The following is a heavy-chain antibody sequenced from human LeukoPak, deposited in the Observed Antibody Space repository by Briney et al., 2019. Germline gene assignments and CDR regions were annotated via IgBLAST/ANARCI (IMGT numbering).Heavy chain of an antibody. J-gene: IGHJ4*02. D-gene: IGHD6-6*01. CDR1: GYTFTGYY. CDR2: INPNSGGT. V-gene: IGHV1-2*02. CDR3: ARAGIAARSPFGY. Sequence: EASVKVSCKASGYTFTGYYMHWVRQAPGQGLEWMGWINPNSGGTNYAQKFQGRVTMTRNTSISTAYMELSSLRSEDTAVYYCARAGIAARSPFGYWGQGTLVTVSS.